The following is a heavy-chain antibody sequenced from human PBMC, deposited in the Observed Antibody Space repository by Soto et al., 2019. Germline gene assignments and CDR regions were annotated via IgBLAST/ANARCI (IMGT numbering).Heavy chain of an antibody. CDR3: ARAMIREAAGAYDAFDI. Sequence: QVQLQESGPGLVKPSQTLSLTCTVSGGSISSGDYYWSWIRQPPGKGLEWIGYIYYSGSTYYNPSLKSRVTISVDTSKNQFSLKLSSVTAADTAVYYCARAMIREAAGAYDAFDIWGQGTMVTVSS. J-gene: IGHJ3*02. CDR2: IYYSGST. V-gene: IGHV4-30-4*01. CDR1: GGSISSGDYY. D-gene: IGHD6-13*01.